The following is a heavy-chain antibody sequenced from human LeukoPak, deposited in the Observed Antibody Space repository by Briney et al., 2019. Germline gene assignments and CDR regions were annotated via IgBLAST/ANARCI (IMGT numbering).Heavy chain of an antibody. J-gene: IGHJ4*02. CDR1: GGSFRGYY. D-gene: IGHD5-18*01. CDR3: ARGGYSYVPRYFDY. Sequence: SETLSLTCAVYGGSFRGYYWSWIRQPPGKGLEWIGEINHSGSTNYNPSLKSRVTISVDTSKNQFSLKLSSVTAADTAVYYCARGGYSYVPRYFDYWGQGTLVTVSS. V-gene: IGHV4-34*01. CDR2: INHSGST.